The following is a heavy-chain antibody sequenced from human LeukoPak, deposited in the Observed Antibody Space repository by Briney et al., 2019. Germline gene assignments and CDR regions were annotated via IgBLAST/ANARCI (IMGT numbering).Heavy chain of an antibody. CDR1: GGSIGGHTFY. J-gene: IGHJ3*02. CDR2: IYYNGNT. V-gene: IGHV4-39*01. CDR3: ARLTALAGHRGAFDI. Sequence: SETLSLTCNVSGGSIGGHTFYWDWIRQPPGKGLEWIATIYYNGNTFYNPSLKSRVAISIDMSKSQFSLHLSSVSAADTAVYYCARLTALAGHRGAFDIWGPGTMVTVSS. D-gene: IGHD6-19*01.